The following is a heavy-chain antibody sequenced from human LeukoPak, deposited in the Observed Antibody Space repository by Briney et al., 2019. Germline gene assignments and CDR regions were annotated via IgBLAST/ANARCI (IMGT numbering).Heavy chain of an antibody. Sequence: GGSLRLSCAASGFTFSSYAMSWVRQAPGEGLEWVSAISGSGGSTYYADSVKGRFTISRDNPKNTLYLQMNSLRAEDTAVYYCAKDRARTLKVVAIDYWGQGTLVTVSS. CDR1: GFTFSSYA. V-gene: IGHV3-23*01. J-gene: IGHJ4*02. D-gene: IGHD2-15*01. CDR2: ISGSGGST. CDR3: AKDRARTLKVVAIDY.